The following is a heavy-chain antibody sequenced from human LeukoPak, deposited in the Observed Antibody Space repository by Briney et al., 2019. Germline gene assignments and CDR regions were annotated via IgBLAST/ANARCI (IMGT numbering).Heavy chain of an antibody. V-gene: IGHV3-48*03. J-gene: IGHJ4*02. CDR3: ARGLKDIVVVVAVPSFDY. Sequence: GGSLRLSCAASGFTLSSYEMNWVRQAPGKGLEWVSYISSSGSTIYYADSVKGRFTISRDNAKNSLYLQMNSLRAEDTAVYHCARGLKDIVVVVAVPSFDYWGQGTLVTVSS. D-gene: IGHD2-15*01. CDR2: ISSSGSTI. CDR1: GFTLSSYE.